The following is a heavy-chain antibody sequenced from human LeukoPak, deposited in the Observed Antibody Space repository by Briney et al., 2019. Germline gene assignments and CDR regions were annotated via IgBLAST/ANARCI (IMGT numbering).Heavy chain of an antibody. J-gene: IGHJ2*01. V-gene: IGHV3-53*01. CDR3: ARGPPWYFDL. CDR1: GFTVSSNY. Sequence: GGSLRLSCAASGFTVSSNYMIWVRQAPGKGLEWVSIIYSDGSTYYADSVKGRFTISRDNAKNTLYLQMNSLRAEDTAVYYCARGPPWYFDLWGRGTLVTVSS. CDR2: IYSDGST.